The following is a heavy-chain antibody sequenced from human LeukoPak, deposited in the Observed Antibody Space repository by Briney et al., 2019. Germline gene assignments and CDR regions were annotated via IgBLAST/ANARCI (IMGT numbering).Heavy chain of an antibody. CDR2: TPGSGGAT. V-gene: IGHV3-23*01. CDR3: ARARPWDSSRSYYFGMDV. D-gene: IGHD3-22*01. J-gene: IGHJ6*02. Sequence: GGSLRLSCEASGFTFSSYAIRWVRQAPGTGLEWVSSTPGSGGATYYADSVRGRFSISRDSSKNTVYLQMNSLRDEDTAVYYCARARPWDSSRSYYFGMDVWGHGTTVTVSS. CDR1: GFTFSSYA.